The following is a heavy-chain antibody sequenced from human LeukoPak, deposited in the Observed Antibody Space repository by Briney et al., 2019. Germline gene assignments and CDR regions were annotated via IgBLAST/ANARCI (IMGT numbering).Heavy chain of an antibody. Sequence: ASVKVSCEASGYTFTSCGISWVRQAPAQGLEWMGWISAYNGNTNYAQKLQGRVTMTTDTSTSTAYMELRSLRSADTAVYCCARSPLVGATGWIYYFDYWGEGTLVTVSS. J-gene: IGHJ4*02. V-gene: IGHV1-18*01. D-gene: IGHD1-26*01. CDR3: ARSPLVGATGWIYYFDY. CDR2: ISAYNGNT. CDR1: GYTFTSCG.